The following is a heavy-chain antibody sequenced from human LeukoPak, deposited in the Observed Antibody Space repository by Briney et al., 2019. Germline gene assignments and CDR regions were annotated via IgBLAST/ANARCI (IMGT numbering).Heavy chain of an antibody. CDR2: INPNSGGT. J-gene: IGHJ4*02. Sequence: ASVKVSCKASGYTFTSYYIHWVRQAPGLGLEWMGRINPNSGGTNYAQNFQGRVTTTRDTSINTAYMELSRLKSDDTAVYYCARVTDYYYDTSGYYVWGQGTLVTVSS. CDR3: ARVTDYYYDTSGYYV. D-gene: IGHD3-22*01. V-gene: IGHV1-2*06. CDR1: GYTFTSYY.